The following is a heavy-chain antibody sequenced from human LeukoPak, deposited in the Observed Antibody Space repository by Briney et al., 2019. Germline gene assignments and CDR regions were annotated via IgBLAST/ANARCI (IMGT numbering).Heavy chain of an antibody. J-gene: IGHJ4*02. CDR3: ARDPPGIAASGTYY. CDR1: GFSFSGHW. V-gene: IGHV3-74*01. CDR2: ISPTGSTT. Sequence: GGSLRLSCTASGFSFSGHWMHWARQLPGKGLVWVSRISPTGSTTSYADSVKGRFTISRDSSKNTLFLQMNSLRVEDTAVYYCARDPPGIAASGTYYWGQGTLVTVSS. D-gene: IGHD6-13*01.